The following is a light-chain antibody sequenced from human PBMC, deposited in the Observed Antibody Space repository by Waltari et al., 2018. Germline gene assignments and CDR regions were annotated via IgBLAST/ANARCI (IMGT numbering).Light chain of an antibody. CDR1: SSNIGAGYD. Sequence: QSVLTQPPSVPGAPGQRVTISCTGSSSNIGAGYDVPWYQQLPGTAPKLLMHGNSQGPSGVPYRFSGSKSGTSASLASTGLQAEDEADYYCQSYDSSLSVVVFGGGTKLTVL. V-gene: IGLV1-40*01. CDR3: QSYDSSLSVVV. CDR2: GNS. J-gene: IGLJ2*01.